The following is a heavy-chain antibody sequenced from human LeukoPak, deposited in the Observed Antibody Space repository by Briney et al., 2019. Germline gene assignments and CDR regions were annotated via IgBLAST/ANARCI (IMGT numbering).Heavy chain of an antibody. Sequence: GGSLRLSCAASGIPFSSYDMSWVRQAPGKGLEWVSTINHSGGITYYADSVRGRFIIFRDNSKNTVSLQMNSLTAEDTAVYYCAMDLGYWGQGTLVTVSS. CDR1: GIPFSSYD. CDR3: AMDLGY. J-gene: IGHJ4*02. CDR2: INHSGGIT. V-gene: IGHV3-23*01.